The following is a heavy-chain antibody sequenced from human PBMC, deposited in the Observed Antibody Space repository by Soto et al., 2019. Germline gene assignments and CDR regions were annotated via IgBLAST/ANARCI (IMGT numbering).Heavy chain of an antibody. CDR2: IIPILGIA. CDR1: GGTFSSYT. Sequence: SVKVSCKASGGTFSSYTISWVRQAPGQGLEWMGRIIPILGIANYAQKFQGRVTITADKSTSTAYMELSSLRSEDTAVYYCAIRITRGRGVIGYYYGMVVWGQGTTVNVSS. V-gene: IGHV1-69*02. D-gene: IGHD3-10*01. J-gene: IGHJ6*02. CDR3: AIRITRGRGVIGYYYGMVV.